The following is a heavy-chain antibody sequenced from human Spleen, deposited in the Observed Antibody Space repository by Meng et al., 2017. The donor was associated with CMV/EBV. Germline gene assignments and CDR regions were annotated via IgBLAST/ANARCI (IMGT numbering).Heavy chain of an antibody. Sequence: GESLKISCAASGFTFNSYSMHWVRQAPGKGLEWVTVISYDGISKYYIDSVKGRFTISRDNSKNTLYLQMNSLRPEDTAVYYCARDRVTVGATVIDYWGQGTLVPSPQ. CDR2: ISYDGISK. CDR3: ARDRVTVGATVIDY. CDR1: GFTFNSYS. D-gene: IGHD1-26*01. J-gene: IGHJ4*02. V-gene: IGHV3-30-3*01.